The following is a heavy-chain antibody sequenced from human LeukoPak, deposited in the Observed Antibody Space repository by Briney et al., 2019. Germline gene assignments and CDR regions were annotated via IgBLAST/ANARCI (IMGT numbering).Heavy chain of an antibody. Sequence: SETLSLTCTVSGGSISSYYWSWIRQPAGKGLEWIGRIYTSGSTNYNPSLKSRVTMSVDTSKNQFSLKLSSVTAADTAVYYCARGPVTMVRGVSYFDYWGQGTLVTVSS. D-gene: IGHD3-10*01. CDR3: ARGPVTMVRGVSYFDY. CDR1: GGSISSYY. CDR2: IYTSGST. J-gene: IGHJ4*02. V-gene: IGHV4-4*07.